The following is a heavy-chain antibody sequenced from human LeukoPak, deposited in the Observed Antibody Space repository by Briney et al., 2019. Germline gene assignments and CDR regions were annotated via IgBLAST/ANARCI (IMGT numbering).Heavy chain of an antibody. Sequence: SETLSLTCSVSGGAISTYYWSWIRQPPGKGLEWIGYIYYSGSTNYNPSLKSRVTISLDTSKNQFSLKLTSVTAADTAIYYCARAYCSGGSCYSSRGMFDPWGQGTLVTVSS. CDR3: ARAYCSGGSCYSSRGMFDP. J-gene: IGHJ5*02. CDR1: GGAISTYY. CDR2: IYYSGST. D-gene: IGHD2-15*01. V-gene: IGHV4-59*01.